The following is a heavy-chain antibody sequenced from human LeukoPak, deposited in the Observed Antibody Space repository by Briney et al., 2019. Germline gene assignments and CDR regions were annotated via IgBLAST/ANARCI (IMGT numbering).Heavy chain of an antibody. CDR3: ARDLLGMDL. J-gene: IGHJ2*01. V-gene: IGHV4-61*01. CDR1: GGSVSSGSYY. CDR2: IYYSGST. Sequence: SETLSLTCTVSGGSVSSGSYYWSWIRQPPGKGLEWIGYIYYSGSTNYNPSLKSRVTISVDTSKNQISLKLSSVTAADTAVYYCARDLLGMDLWGRGTLVTVSS.